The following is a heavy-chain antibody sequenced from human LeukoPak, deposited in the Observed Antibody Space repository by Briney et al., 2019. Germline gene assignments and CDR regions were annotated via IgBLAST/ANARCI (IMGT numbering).Heavy chain of an antibody. CDR2: IYPGGSDT. D-gene: IGHD1-1*01. Sequence: GESLKISCKGSGYSFTSYWIGWVRQMPGKGLEWMGIIYPGGSDTRYSPSFQGQVTISADKSISTAYLQWSSLKASDTAMYYCARQAGTTAFDYYYYMDVWGKGPRSPSP. CDR1: GYSFTSYW. J-gene: IGHJ6*03. CDR3: ARQAGTTAFDYYYYMDV. V-gene: IGHV5-51*01.